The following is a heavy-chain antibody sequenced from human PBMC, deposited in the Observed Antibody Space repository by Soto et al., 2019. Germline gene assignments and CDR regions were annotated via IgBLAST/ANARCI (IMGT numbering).Heavy chain of an antibody. CDR2: ISYDGSNK. D-gene: IGHD5-18*01. V-gene: IGHV3-30*18. CDR3: AKPGDSYGFDYFDY. J-gene: IGHJ4*02. Sequence: QPGGSLRLSCAASGFTFSSYGMHWVRQAPGKGLEWVAVISYDGSNKYYADSVKGRFTISRDNSKNTLYLQMNSLRAEDTAVYYCAKPGDSYGFDYFDYWGQGTLVTVSS. CDR1: GFTFSSYG.